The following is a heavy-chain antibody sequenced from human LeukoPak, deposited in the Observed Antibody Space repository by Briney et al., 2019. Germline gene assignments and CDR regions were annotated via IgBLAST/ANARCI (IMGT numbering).Heavy chain of an antibody. CDR3: AASWGDCSSTSCYGNWFDP. D-gene: IGHD2-2*01. CDR1: GFTFSSYS. V-gene: IGHV3-21*01. J-gene: IGHJ5*02. CDR2: ISSSSSYI. Sequence: GGSLRLSCAASGFTFSSYSMNWVRQAPGKGLEWVSSISSSSSYIYYADSVKGRFTISRDNAKNSLYLQMNSLGAEDTAVYYCAASWGDCSSTSCYGNWFDPWGQGTLVTVSS.